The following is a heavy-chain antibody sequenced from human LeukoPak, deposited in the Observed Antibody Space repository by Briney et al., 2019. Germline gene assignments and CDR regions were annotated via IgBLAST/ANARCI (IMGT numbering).Heavy chain of an antibody. V-gene: IGHV3-64D*06. Sequence: PGGSLRLSCSASGFTFSSYAMHWVRQAPGKGLEYVSAISSNGGSTYYADSVKGRFTISRDNSKNTLHLQMSSLRAEGTAVYYCVKGSPIAVAGTGFQHWGQGTLVTVSS. CDR1: GFTFSSYA. CDR2: ISSNGGST. J-gene: IGHJ1*01. CDR3: VKGSPIAVAGTGFQH. D-gene: IGHD6-19*01.